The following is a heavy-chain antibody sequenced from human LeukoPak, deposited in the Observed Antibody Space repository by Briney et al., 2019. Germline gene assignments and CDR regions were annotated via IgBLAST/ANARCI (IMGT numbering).Heavy chain of an antibody. D-gene: IGHD5-24*01. J-gene: IGHJ4*02. CDR3: TRDQMNY. CDR1: EFTVSRNY. V-gene: IGHV3-53*01. CDR2: IFSNGDT. Sequence: GGSLRLSCTASEFTVSRNYMLWVRQAPGKGLEWVSLIFSNGDTHYADSVKGRFTISIDTSKNTVSVQMNSLRVEDTAMYYCTRDQMNYWGQGTLVTVSS.